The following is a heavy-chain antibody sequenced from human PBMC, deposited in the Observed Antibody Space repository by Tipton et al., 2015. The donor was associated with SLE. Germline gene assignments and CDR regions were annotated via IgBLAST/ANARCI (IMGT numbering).Heavy chain of an antibody. J-gene: IGHJ3*02. Sequence: SLRLSCAASGFTFSSYAMHWVRQAPGKGLEWVAVISYDGSNKYYADSVKGRFTISRDNSENKLYLQMNSLRAEDTAVYYCARVQTSVTAPHSFDIWGQGTMVTVSS. CDR3: ARVQTSVTAPHSFDI. D-gene: IGHD2-21*02. CDR2: ISYDGSNK. V-gene: IGHV3-30*04. CDR1: GFTFSSYA.